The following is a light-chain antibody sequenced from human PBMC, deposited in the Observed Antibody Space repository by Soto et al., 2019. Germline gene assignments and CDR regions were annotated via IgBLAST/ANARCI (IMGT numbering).Light chain of an antibody. J-gene: IGLJ2*01. Sequence: QAVVTQEPSLTMSPGGTVTLTCASSAGAVTSGYNPNWFQQKPGQPPRALIYSTTYKHSWTPARFSGSLLGGKAALTLSGVQPEDEADYYCLLYYGGGVVFGGGTKLTVL. CDR3: LLYYGGGVV. CDR2: STT. V-gene: IGLV7-43*01. CDR1: AGAVTSGYN.